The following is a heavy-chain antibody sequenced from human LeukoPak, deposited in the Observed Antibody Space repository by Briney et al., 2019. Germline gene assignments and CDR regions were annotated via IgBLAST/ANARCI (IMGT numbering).Heavy chain of an antibody. CDR1: GFTFSSYW. Sequence: PGGSLRLSCAASGFTFSSYWMHWVRQAPGKGLVWVSRINSDGSSTRYADSVKGRFTISRDNTKNTLYLQMNSLRAEDTAVYYCAKDRSIAAAGMFCDYWGQGTLVTVSS. CDR2: INSDGSST. D-gene: IGHD6-13*01. J-gene: IGHJ4*02. CDR3: AKDRSIAAAGMFCDY. V-gene: IGHV3-74*01.